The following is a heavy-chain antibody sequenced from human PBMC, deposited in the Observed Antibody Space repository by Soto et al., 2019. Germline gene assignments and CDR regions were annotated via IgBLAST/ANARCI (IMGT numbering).Heavy chain of an antibody. V-gene: IGHV3-66*01. J-gene: IGHJ4*02. Sequence: GGSKILSCAASGFNFRSYSMSWVSKAPGKGLEWVSVIFTGGTTYYADSVKGRFTISRDNAKNSLYLQMNSLRDEDTAVYYCARETSTYYYDSSAYLGFDYWGQGTLVTVSS. CDR2: IFTGGTT. CDR1: GFNFRSYS. CDR3: ARETSTYYYDSSAYLGFDY. D-gene: IGHD3-22*01.